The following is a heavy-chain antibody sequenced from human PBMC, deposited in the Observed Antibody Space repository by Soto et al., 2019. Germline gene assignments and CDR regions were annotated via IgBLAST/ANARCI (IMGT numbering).Heavy chain of an antibody. D-gene: IGHD1-7*01. CDR1: GDSVSSNSAA. Sequence: SQTPSLTCAISGDSVSSNSAAWNWIRQSPSRGLEWLGRTYYRSKWYNDYAVSVKSRITINLDTSKNQFSLQLNSVTPEDTAVYYCAREETGTYTFVYYYDDGMDVWGQGTTVTVSS. V-gene: IGHV6-1*01. J-gene: IGHJ6*02. CDR3: AREETGTYTFVYYYDDGMDV. CDR2: TYYRSKWYN.